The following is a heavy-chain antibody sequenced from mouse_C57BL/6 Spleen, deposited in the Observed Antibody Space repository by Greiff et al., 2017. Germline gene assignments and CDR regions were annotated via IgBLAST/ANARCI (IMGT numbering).Heavy chain of an antibody. CDR1: GFTFSSYA. D-gene: IGHD2-1*01. CDR2: ISDGGSYT. Sequence: EVKLVESGGGLVKPGGSLKLSCAASGFTFSSYAMSWVRQTPEKRLEWVATISDGGSYTYYPDNVKGRFTISRDNAKNNLYLQMSHLKSEDTAMYYCARGGGNYLTGYYAMDYWGQGTSVTVSS. CDR3: ARGGGNYLTGYYAMDY. J-gene: IGHJ4*01. V-gene: IGHV5-4*03.